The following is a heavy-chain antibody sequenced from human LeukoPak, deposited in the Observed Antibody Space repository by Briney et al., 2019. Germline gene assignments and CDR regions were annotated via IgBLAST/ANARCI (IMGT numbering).Heavy chain of an antibody. J-gene: IGHJ4*02. D-gene: IGHD3-16*01. CDR3: AREETSTVWD. Sequence: SETLSLTCTVSGGSISSGSYYWSWIRQPPGKGLEWIGSIYYSGSTFYKPSLKSRVTISIDTSKNQFSLKLSSVTAADTAVYYCAREETSTVWDWGQGTLVTVSS. CDR2: IYYSGST. V-gene: IGHV4-39*07. CDR1: GGSISSGSYY.